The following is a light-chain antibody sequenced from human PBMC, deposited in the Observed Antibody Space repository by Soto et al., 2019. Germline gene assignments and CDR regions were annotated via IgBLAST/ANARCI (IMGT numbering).Light chain of an antibody. CDR1: QSVSSSY. Sequence: EIVLTQSPGTLSLSPGERATLSWRARQSVSSSYFAWYQQKPGQAPRLLLYGASSSATSSPDRFSGSGSGTDFTLTISRLEPEDFAVYYCQQYGSSLTWTFGQGTKVDIK. CDR3: QQYGSSLTWT. V-gene: IGKV3-20*01. J-gene: IGKJ1*01. CDR2: GAS.